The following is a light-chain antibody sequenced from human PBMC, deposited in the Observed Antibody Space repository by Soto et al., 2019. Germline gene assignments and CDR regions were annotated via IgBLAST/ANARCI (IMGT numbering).Light chain of an antibody. V-gene: IGKV3-15*01. CDR1: QSVSSN. CDR3: QQYNDWPRT. J-gene: IGKJ1*01. Sequence: EIVMTQSPATLSVSPGERATLSCRASQSVSSNLAWYQQKPGQAPRLLIYGAYTRATTIPARFSGSGSGTEFTLTISSLQSEDLAVYYCQQYNDWPRTFGQGTKVEIE. CDR2: GAY.